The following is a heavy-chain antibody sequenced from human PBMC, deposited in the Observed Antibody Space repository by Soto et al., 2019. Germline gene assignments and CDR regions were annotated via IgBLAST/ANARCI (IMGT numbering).Heavy chain of an antibody. CDR2: ISDYSGNT. CDR1: GYTFTDYG. J-gene: IGHJ4*02. D-gene: IGHD3-10*01. V-gene: IGHV1-18*01. CDR3: AGDLLSGAGTHYQH. Sequence: ASVKVSCKTSGYTFTDYGISWMRQARGQGLEWMGWISDYSGNTKYARQFQGRLILTTDRSTNEASMELRSLTSDDTGVYFCAGDLLSGAGTHYQHWGQGTQVTVSS.